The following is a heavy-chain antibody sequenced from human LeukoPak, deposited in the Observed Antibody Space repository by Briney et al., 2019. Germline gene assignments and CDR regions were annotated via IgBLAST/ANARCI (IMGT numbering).Heavy chain of an antibody. CDR3: ARATLDN. Sequence: GGSLRLSCAASGFTVGSTYMSWVRQAPGKGLEWVSVIYSGGSTKYADSVKARFTISRDNSKNTVYLQMNNRRAEDTAVYYCARATLDNWGQGTLVTVSS. J-gene: IGHJ4*02. CDR1: GFTVGSTY. CDR2: IYSGGST. V-gene: IGHV3-53*01.